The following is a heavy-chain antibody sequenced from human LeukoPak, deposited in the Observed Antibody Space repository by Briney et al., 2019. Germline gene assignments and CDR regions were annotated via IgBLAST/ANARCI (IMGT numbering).Heavy chain of an antibody. Sequence: SETLSLTCTVSGGSFSIYFWRWIRQPPGGGLEWLVYIYYSGSTNYNPSLKSRVPISVDTSKNQSSLKLTSVTAADTAVYYCARSALTIIAPRRGYAFDIWGQGTMVTVSS. J-gene: IGHJ3*02. CDR2: IYYSGST. CDR1: GGSFSIYF. CDR3: ARSALTIIAPRRGYAFDI. V-gene: IGHV4-59*08. D-gene: IGHD3-22*01.